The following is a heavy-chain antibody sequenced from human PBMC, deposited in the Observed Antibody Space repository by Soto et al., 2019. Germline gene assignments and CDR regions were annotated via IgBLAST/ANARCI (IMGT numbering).Heavy chain of an antibody. CDR3: AREKGGYSYGYWFDP. CDR2: IYHSGST. CDR1: GGSISSGYY. V-gene: IGHV4-38-2*02. D-gene: IGHD5-18*01. Sequence: SETLSLTCTVSGGSISSGYYWGWIRQPPGKGLEWIGSIYHSGSTYYNPSLKSRVTISVDTSKNQFSLKLSSVTAADTAVYYCAREKGGYSYGYWFDPWGQGTLVTVSS. J-gene: IGHJ5*02.